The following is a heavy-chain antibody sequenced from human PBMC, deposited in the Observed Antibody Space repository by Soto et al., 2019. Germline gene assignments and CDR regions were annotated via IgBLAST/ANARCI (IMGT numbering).Heavy chain of an antibody. J-gene: IGHJ4*02. D-gene: IGHD4-17*01. Sequence: PSETLSLTCTVSGDSITSYYWSWIRQPPGKGLEWIGYIYYTGSTNYSASLRSRVSISADTSKNQFSLDLSSVTAADTAVYYCATMGTPVTGLYYFDYWGQGTLVTVSS. CDR3: ATMGTPVTGLYYFDY. CDR2: IYYTGST. V-gene: IGHV4-59*08. CDR1: GDSITSYY.